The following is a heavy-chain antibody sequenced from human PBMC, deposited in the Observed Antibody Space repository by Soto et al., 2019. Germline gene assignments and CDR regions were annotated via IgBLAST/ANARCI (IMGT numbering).Heavy chain of an antibody. D-gene: IGHD3-3*02. CDR1: GGSISSSSYY. V-gene: IGHV4-39*01. J-gene: IGHJ5*02. Sequence: PSETLYLTCTVSGGSISSSSYYWGWIRQPPGKGLEWIGSIYYSGSTYYNPSLKSRVTISVDTSKNQFSLKLSSVTAADTAMYYCASPKIAFYNWFDPWGQGTLVTVSS. CDR2: IYYSGST. CDR3: ASPKIAFYNWFDP.